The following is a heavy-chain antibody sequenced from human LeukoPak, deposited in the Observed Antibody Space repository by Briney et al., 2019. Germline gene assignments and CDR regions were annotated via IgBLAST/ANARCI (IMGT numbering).Heavy chain of an antibody. V-gene: IGHV3-48*04. D-gene: IGHD6-13*01. J-gene: IGHJ4*02. Sequence: GGSLRLSCAASGFTFSSYSMNWVRQAPGKGLEWVSYISSSSSTIYYADSVKGRFTISRDNAKNSLYLQMNSLRAEDTAVYYCESSTGIATAYWGQGTLVTVSS. CDR2: ISSSSSTI. CDR1: GFTFSSYS. CDR3: ESSTGIATAY.